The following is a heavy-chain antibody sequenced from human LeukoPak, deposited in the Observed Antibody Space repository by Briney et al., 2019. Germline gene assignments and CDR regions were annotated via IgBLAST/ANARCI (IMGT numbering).Heavy chain of an antibody. CDR1: GSTFRTYT. CDR3: ARLFDYGDYRAEPY. Sequence: GGSLRLSCAASGSTFRTYTMHWVRQAPGKGLEWVSSISTGSNYIYYADSVKGRFTISRDNAKNSLYLQMNSLLAEDTAVYYCARLFDYGDYRAEPYWGQGTLVTVSS. J-gene: IGHJ4*02. V-gene: IGHV3-21*01. CDR2: ISTGSNYI. D-gene: IGHD4-17*01.